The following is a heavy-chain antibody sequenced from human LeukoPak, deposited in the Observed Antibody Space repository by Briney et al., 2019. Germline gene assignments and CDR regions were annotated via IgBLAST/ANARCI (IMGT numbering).Heavy chain of an antibody. J-gene: IGHJ4*02. CDR1: GGSITRYY. D-gene: IGHD6-13*01. V-gene: IGHV4-59*01. CDR2: IYYSGST. CDR3: AGLDRSTWS. Sequence: SETLSLTCSVSGGSITRYYWNWIRQPPGKGLEWIGYIYYSGSTNYNPSLKSRVTISVDTSKKQFSLKLNSVTAADTAVYHCAGLDRSTWSWGQGTLVTVPS.